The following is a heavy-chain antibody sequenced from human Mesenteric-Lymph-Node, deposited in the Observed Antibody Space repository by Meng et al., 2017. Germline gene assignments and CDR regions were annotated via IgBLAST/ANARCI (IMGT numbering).Heavy chain of an antibody. CDR1: GGSISSSNW. CDR2: IYHSGST. CDR3: ARGGGCINGVCGSLDY. V-gene: IGHV4-4*02. J-gene: IGHJ4*02. Sequence: SETLSLTCAVSGGSISSSNWWSWVRQPPGKGLEWIGEIYHSGSTNYNPSLKSRVTISVDKSKNQFSLKLSSVTAADTAVYYCARGGGCINGVCGSLDYWGQGTLVTVSS. D-gene: IGHD2-8*01.